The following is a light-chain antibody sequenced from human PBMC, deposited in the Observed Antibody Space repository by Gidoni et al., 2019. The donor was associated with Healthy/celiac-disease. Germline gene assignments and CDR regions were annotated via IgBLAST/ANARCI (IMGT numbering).Light chain of an antibody. J-gene: IGLJ2*01. Sequence: QSALTQPASVSGSPGQSITISCTGTSSDVGGYNYVSGYQQPPGKAPTLMIYEVSNRHHGVSTRFSGSKSGNTASLTISGLQAEDEADYYCSSYTSSSTLVFGGGTKLTVL. CDR2: EVS. CDR1: SSDVGGYNY. CDR3: SSYTSSSTLV. V-gene: IGLV2-14*01.